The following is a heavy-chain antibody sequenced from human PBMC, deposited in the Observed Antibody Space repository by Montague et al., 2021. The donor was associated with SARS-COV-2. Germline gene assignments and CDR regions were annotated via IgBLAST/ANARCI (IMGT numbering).Heavy chain of an antibody. V-gene: IGHV4-39*07. Sequence: SETLSLTCTVSGGSISSSNYYWVWIRQPPGKGLDWIVNTYYSGSTYYNPSLKSRVTISIDTSKHQFSLKLSSVTAADTAVYYCARDDIVLQGVKKGMDVWGQGTTVTVSS. CDR3: ARDDIVLQGVKKGMDV. CDR1: GGSISSSNYY. J-gene: IGHJ6*02. D-gene: IGHD3-10*01. CDR2: TYYSGST.